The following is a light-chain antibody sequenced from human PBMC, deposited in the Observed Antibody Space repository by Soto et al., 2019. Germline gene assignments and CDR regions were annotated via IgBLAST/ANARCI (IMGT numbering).Light chain of an antibody. V-gene: IGKV3-20*01. CDR2: GAS. J-gene: IGKJ1*01. Sequence: EIVLTQSPGTLSLSPGESATLSCRASQSVSSSYLAWYQQKPGQDPXLLIYGASSRATGIPDRFSGSGSGTDFPLTISRLQPEDSAVYYCQQYGSSGTFGQGAKVDIK. CDR3: QQYGSSGT. CDR1: QSVSSSY.